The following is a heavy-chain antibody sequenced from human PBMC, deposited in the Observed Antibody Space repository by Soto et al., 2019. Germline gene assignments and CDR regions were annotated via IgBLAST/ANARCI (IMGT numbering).Heavy chain of an antibody. Sequence: EVQLVESGGGLVQPGGSLRLSCAASGFTVSSNYMSWVRQAPGKGLEWVSVIYSGGSTYYADSVKGRFTISRDNSKNTLYLQMNSLRAEDTAVYYCARGVSYYYYYGMDVWGQGTTVTVSS. J-gene: IGHJ6*02. CDR3: ARGVSYYYYYGMDV. CDR1: GFTVSSNY. CDR2: IYSGGST. V-gene: IGHV3-66*01.